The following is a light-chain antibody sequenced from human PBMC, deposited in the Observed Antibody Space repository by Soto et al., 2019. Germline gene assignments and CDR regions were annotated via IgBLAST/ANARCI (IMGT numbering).Light chain of an antibody. CDR1: QSVSSSY. CDR2: DAS. CDR3: QQRSNWPPIT. V-gene: IGKV3-11*01. J-gene: IGKJ5*01. Sequence: EIVLTQSPGTLSLSPGERATLSCRASQSVSSSYLAWYQQKPGQAPRLLIYDASNRATGIPARFSGRGSGTDFTLTISSLEPEDFAVYYGQQRSNWPPITFGQGTRLEIK.